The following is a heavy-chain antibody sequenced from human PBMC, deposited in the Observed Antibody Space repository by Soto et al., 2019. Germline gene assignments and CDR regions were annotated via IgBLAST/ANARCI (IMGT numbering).Heavy chain of an antibody. D-gene: IGHD3-22*01. V-gene: IGHV1-18*01. CDR2: ISAYNGNT. CDR1: GYTFTSYG. Sequence: ASVKVSCKASGYTFTSYGISWVRQAPGQGLEWMGWISAYNGNTNYAQKLQGRLIMTTDTSTSTAYMEMRSLRSDDTAVYYCARGNGYYDSSGNDYWGQGTLVTVSS. J-gene: IGHJ4*02. CDR3: ARGNGYYDSSGNDY.